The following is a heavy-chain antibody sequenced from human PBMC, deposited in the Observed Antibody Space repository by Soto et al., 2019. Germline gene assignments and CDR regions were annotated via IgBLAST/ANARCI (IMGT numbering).Heavy chain of an antibody. CDR3: ARGASSGFEYWYVDL. J-gene: IGHJ2*01. D-gene: IGHD5-12*01. V-gene: IGHV1-69*01. CDR1: GGSFSKKA. CDR2: INTKFGAT. Sequence: QVQLVQSGAELKKPGSSVKVSCEASGGSFSKKAISWLRQAPGQGLEWMGGINTKFGATNYAPKFQGRITITADESTNTVYMTLSTLTFEDTAVYYCARGASSGFEYWYVDLWGRGTLVSVSS.